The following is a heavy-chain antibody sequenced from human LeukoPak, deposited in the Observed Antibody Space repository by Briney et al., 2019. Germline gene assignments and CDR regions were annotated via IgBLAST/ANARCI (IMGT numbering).Heavy chain of an antibody. V-gene: IGHV3-7*03. D-gene: IGHD3-22*01. CDR1: GFPFSSYS. CDR2: IKPDGTTK. CDR3: ARCYYDGSGFYYYFDY. J-gene: IGHJ4*02. Sequence: PGGSLRLSCAASGFPFSSYSMTWVRQAPGKGLEWVANIKPDGTTKFYVDSVKGRFTISRDNPKNTVFLQMGSLRGEDTAVYYCARCYYDGSGFYYYFDYWGQGTPVTVSS.